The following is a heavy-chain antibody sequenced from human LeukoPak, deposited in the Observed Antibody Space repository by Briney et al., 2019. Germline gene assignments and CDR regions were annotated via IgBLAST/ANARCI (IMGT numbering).Heavy chain of an antibody. V-gene: IGHV4-38-2*02. CDR1: GYSISSGYY. Sequence: PSETLSLTCTVSGYSISSGYYWGWIRQPPGKGLEWIGSIYHSGSTYYNPSLKSRVTISVDTSKNQFSLKLSSVTAADTAVYYCARAEPRYQFSAYYYYYDMDVWGQGTTVTVSS. D-gene: IGHD2-2*01. J-gene: IGHJ6*02. CDR3: ARAEPRYQFSAYYYYYDMDV. CDR2: IYHSGST.